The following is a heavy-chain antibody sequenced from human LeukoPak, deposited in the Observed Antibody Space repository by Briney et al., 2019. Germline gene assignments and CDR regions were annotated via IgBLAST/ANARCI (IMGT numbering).Heavy chain of an antibody. V-gene: IGHV4-31*03. J-gene: IGHJ4*02. CDR1: SGSISSGDYY. D-gene: IGHD6-13*01. Sequence: SQTLSLTCTVSSGSISSGDYYWSWIRQHPGKGLEWIGYINFSGSTYYNPSLKSRVTISADTSKNQFSLRLSSVTAADTAVYYCARDKGGSRTFDYWGQGTLVTVSS. CDR2: INFSGST. CDR3: ARDKGGSRTFDY.